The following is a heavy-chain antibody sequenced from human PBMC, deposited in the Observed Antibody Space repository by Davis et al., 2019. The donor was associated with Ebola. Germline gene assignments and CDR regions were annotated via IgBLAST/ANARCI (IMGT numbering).Heavy chain of an antibody. J-gene: IGHJ6*02. CDR1: AYAFTSYD. CDR3: ARSGVRGYYNGMDV. CDR2: MNPNSGNT. V-gene: IGHV1-8*01. Sequence: AASVKVSCKASAYAFTSYDINWVRQATGQGLEWMGWMNPNSGNTGYVERFQGRVTMSRNTSISTAYMELSSLRSEDTAVYYCARSGVRGYYNGMDVWGQGTTVTVSS. D-gene: IGHD1-14*01.